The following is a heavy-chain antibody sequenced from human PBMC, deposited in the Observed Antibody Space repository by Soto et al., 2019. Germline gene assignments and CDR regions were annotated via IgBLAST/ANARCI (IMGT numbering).Heavy chain of an antibody. CDR2: ISGSGGST. V-gene: IGHV3-23*01. CDR1: GFTFSSNS. CDR3: AKDSDILTGYFPLHNWFDP. D-gene: IGHD3-9*01. J-gene: IGHJ5*02. Sequence: QAGGSLRLSCAASGFTFSSNSMSWVRQAPGKGLEWVSAISGSGGSTYYADSVKGRFTISRDNSQNTLYLQMNRLRADDTAVYYCAKDSDILTGYFPLHNWFDPWGQGTLVTVSS.